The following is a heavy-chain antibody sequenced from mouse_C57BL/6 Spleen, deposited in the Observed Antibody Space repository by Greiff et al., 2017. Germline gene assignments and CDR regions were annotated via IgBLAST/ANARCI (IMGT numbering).Heavy chain of an antibody. V-gene: IGHV1-52*01. J-gene: IGHJ3*01. CDR2: IDPSDSET. D-gene: IGHD4-1*01. CDR1: GYTFTSYW. CDR3: AREGTGTDY. Sequence: QVQLKQPGAELVRPGSSVKLSCKASGYTFTSYWMHWVKQRPIQGLEWIGNIDPSDSETHYNQKFKDKATLTVDKSSSTAYMQLSSLTSEDSAVYYCAREGTGTDYWGQGTLVTVSA.